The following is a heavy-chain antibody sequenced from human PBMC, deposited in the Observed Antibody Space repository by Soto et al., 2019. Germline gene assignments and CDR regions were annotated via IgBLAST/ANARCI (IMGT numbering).Heavy chain of an antibody. Sequence: GASVKVSCKASGYTFPSFGISWVRQAPGQWLEWMGWISAYNGNTNYAQKLQGIVTMTPDTSTSTAYMALRSLRSDDTAVYYCATPGVGTPLDYWGQGTLVTVSS. J-gene: IGHJ4*02. CDR2: ISAYNGNT. V-gene: IGHV1-18*01. D-gene: IGHD1-26*01. CDR3: ATPGVGTPLDY. CDR1: GYTFPSFG.